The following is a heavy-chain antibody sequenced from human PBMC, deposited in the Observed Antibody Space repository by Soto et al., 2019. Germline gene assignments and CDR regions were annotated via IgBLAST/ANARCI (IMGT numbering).Heavy chain of an antibody. V-gene: IGHV3-30*18. J-gene: IGHJ4*02. CDR2: ISDDGDKR. D-gene: IGHD1-26*01. CDR3: AKARVRIVGANSFDY. Sequence: LRLSCVGSGFTFSNYGMHWVRQPPGKGLEWVALISDDGDKRHYADSVRGRLIISRDNSKDTLYLQMNSLGPDDTAVYFCAKARVRIVGANSFDYWGQGTPVTVSS. CDR1: GFTFSNYG.